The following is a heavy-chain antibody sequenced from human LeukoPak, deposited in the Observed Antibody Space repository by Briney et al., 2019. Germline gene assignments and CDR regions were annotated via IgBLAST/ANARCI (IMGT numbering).Heavy chain of an antibody. CDR1: GYTFTGYY. D-gene: IGHD6-19*01. V-gene: IGHV1-2*04. Sequence: ASVKVSCKASGYTFTGYYMHWVRQAPGQGLEWMGWINPNSGGTNYAQKFQGWVTMTRDTSISTAYMELSRLRSDDTAVYYCARSVAVAGTPLYYYYYYGMDVWGQGTTVTVSS. CDR2: INPNSGGT. J-gene: IGHJ6*02. CDR3: ARSVAVAGTPLYYYYYYGMDV.